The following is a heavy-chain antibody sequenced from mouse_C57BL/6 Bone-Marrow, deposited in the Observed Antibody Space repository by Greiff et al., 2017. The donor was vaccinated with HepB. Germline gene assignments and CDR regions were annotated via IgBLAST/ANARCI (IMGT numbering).Heavy chain of an antibody. CDR1: GFTFSSYA. V-gene: IGHV5-4*01. CDR2: ISDGGSYT. J-gene: IGHJ4*01. Sequence: EVQRVESGGGLVKPGGSLKLSCAASGFTFSSYAMSWVRQTPEKRLEWVATISDGGSYTYYPDNVKGRFTISRDNAKNNQYLQMSHLKSEDTAMYYCARDPIYYYGSSYAMDYWGQGTSVTVSS. D-gene: IGHD1-1*01. CDR3: ARDPIYYYGSSYAMDY.